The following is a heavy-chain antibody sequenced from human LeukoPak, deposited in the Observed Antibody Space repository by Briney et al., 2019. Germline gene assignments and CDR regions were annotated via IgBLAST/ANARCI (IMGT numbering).Heavy chain of an antibody. Sequence: GGSLRLSCAASGFTFSSYWMSWVRQAPGKGLEWVANIKQDGSEKYYVDSVKGRFTTSRDNAKNSLCLQMNSLRAEDTAVYYCARDMRLLEWLRPYYYYYYMDVWGKGTTVTVSS. CDR2: IKQDGSEK. V-gene: IGHV3-7*01. CDR1: GFTFSSYW. CDR3: ARDMRLLEWLRPYYYYYYMDV. D-gene: IGHD3-3*01. J-gene: IGHJ6*03.